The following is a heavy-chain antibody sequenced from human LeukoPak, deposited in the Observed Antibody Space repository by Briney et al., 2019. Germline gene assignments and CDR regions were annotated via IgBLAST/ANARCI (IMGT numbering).Heavy chain of an antibody. CDR2: ISAYNGNT. CDR3: ARDYYDSSGYYRGGDYFDY. D-gene: IGHD3-22*01. V-gene: IGHV1-18*01. CDR1: GYTFISYG. Sequence: ASVKVSCKASGYTFISYGISWVRQAPGQGLEWMGWISAYNGNTNYAQKLQGRVTMTTDTSTNTAYMELRSLRSDDTAVYYCARDYYDSSGYYRGGDYFDYWGQGTLVTVSS. J-gene: IGHJ4*02.